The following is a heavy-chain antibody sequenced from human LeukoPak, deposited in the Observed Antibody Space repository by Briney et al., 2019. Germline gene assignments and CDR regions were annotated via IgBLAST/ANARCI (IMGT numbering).Heavy chain of an antibody. V-gene: IGHV3-15*01. Sequence: NPGGSLRLSCAASGFTFSNAWMSWVRQAPGKGLEWVGRIKSKTDGGTTDYAAPVKGRFTISRDDSKNTLYLQMNSLKTEDTAVYYCTTDPTMVRGKDYYYYMDVWGKGTTVTVSS. CDR2: IKSKTDGGTT. D-gene: IGHD3-10*01. CDR3: TTDPTMVRGKDYYYYMDV. CDR1: GFTFSNAW. J-gene: IGHJ6*03.